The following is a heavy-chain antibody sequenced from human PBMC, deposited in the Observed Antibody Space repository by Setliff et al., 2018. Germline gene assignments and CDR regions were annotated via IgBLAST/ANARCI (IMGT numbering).Heavy chain of an antibody. CDR1: GYTFTDYG. D-gene: IGHD2-2*01. J-gene: IGHJ4*02. CDR2: ISPYSGNT. V-gene: IGHV1-18*01. Sequence: GASVKVSCKASGYTFTDYGVTWVRQAPGQGLVWVGWISPYSGNTYYAPKFQGRITMTTDTSTTTAYMELKSLRSDDTAIYYCSRLVRYCTRTSCQRLSGDDYWGQGALVTVSS. CDR3: SRLVRYCTRTSCQRLSGDDY.